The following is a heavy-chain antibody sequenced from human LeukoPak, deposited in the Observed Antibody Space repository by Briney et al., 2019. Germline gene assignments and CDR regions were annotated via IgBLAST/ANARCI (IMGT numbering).Heavy chain of an antibody. Sequence: PGRSLRLSCAASGFTFNYYGMHWVRQAPGKGLEWVAVIWSDGSKKYYADSVKGRFTVSRDDSKSTLYLQMNSLRVEDTAVYYCAKTGYSSGWGDYYFDYWGQGTLVTVSS. CDR2: IWSDGSKK. V-gene: IGHV3-33*06. J-gene: IGHJ4*02. CDR1: GFTFNYYG. D-gene: IGHD6-19*01. CDR3: AKTGYSSGWGDYYFDY.